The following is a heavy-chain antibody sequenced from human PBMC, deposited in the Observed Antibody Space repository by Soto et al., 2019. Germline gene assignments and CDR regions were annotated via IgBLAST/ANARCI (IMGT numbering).Heavy chain of an antibody. CDR3: ARDPQYTDTSGYSVSSGNFDY. CDR1: GGSISSGGYY. CDR2: SYYSGNT. J-gene: IGHJ4*02. D-gene: IGHD3-22*01. V-gene: IGHV4-31*03. Sequence: SETLSLTCTVSGGSISSGGYYWNWIRQHPGKGLEWIGYSYYSGNTYYNPSLKSRVTISVDTSKNQFSLRVSSVTAADTAVYYCARDPQYTDTSGYSVSSGNFDYWGQGILVTVSS.